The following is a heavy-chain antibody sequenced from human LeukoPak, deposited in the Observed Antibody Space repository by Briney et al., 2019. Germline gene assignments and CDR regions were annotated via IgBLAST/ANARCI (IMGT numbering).Heavy chain of an antibody. J-gene: IGHJ1*01. CDR1: GGSISGYS. D-gene: IGHD4-17*01. Sequence: PSETLSLTCTVSGGSISGYSWSWIRQPPGKGLEWFGYISYSGSTNYNPSLKSRGTISVDTSKNQFSLKLRSVTAADTAVYYCARGIDYGDFQHWGQGTLVTVSS. CDR2: ISYSGST. V-gene: IGHV4-59*01. CDR3: ARGIDYGDFQH.